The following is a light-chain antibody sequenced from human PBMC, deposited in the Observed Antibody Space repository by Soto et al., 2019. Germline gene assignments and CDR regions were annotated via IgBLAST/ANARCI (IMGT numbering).Light chain of an antibody. CDR2: GAS. Sequence: EIVLTQSPGTLSLSPGERATLSCRASQSVRGTYLAWYQQKPGQPPRLLIYGASSRATGIPDRFSGSGSGTDFTLTISRLEPEDFAVYHCHQYGSSPRTFGQGTKVDI. J-gene: IGKJ1*01. CDR1: QSVRGTY. CDR3: HQYGSSPRT. V-gene: IGKV3-20*01.